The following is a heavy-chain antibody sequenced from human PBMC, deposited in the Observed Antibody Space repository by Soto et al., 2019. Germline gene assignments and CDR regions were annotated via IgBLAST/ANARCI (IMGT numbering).Heavy chain of an antibody. V-gene: IGHV5-51*01. CDR1: GYNFADYW. CDR3: ARHVYYDVLKKNF. J-gene: IGHJ4*02. CDR2: IYPGNSDT. D-gene: IGHD3-9*01. Sequence: GESLKISCKGSGYNFADYWIGWVRQMPGKGLEWMGIIYPGNSDTRYSPSFQGQVTISADTSISTAYLEWSSLKASDTAIYYCARHVYYDVLKKNFWGQGTLVTVSS.